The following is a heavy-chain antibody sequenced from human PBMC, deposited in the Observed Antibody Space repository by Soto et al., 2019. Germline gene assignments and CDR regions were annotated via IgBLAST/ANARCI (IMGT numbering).Heavy chain of an antibody. D-gene: IGHD1-20*01. CDR1: GFTFSSYW. Sequence: GGSLRLSCAASGFTFSSYWMSWVRQAPGKGLEWVANIKEDGSKKYYVDSVKGRFTISRDNAENTVFLQMDSLRAEDTAVYYCARDNWNTVWGQGTVVTVSS. J-gene: IGHJ3*01. V-gene: IGHV3-7*01. CDR3: ARDNWNTV. CDR2: IKEDGSKK.